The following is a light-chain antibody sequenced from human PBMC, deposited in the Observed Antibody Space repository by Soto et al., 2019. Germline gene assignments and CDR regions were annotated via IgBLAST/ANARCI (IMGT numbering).Light chain of an antibody. CDR2: EGT. V-gene: IGLV2-23*03. Sequence: QSVLTQPASVSGSPGQSITISCTGTSSDVGSYNLVSWYQQHPGKAPKVMIYEGTKRPSGVSNRFSGSKSGNTASLTISGLQAEDEADYYCCSYAGSSTFDVVFGGGTKLTVL. J-gene: IGLJ2*01. CDR3: CSYAGSSTFDVV. CDR1: SSDVGSYNL.